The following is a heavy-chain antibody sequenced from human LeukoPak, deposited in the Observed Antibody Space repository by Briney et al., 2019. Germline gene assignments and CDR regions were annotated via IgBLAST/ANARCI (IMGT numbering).Heavy chain of an antibody. Sequence: PSETLSLTCTVSGVSISSSSYYWGWIRQPPGKGLEWIGSIYYSGSTYYNPSLKSRVTISVDTSKNQFSLKLSSVTAADTAVYYCARQGDSGSYYLKYYYYYGMDVWGQGTTVTVSS. CDR3: ARQGDSGSYYLKYYYYYGMDV. D-gene: IGHD1-26*01. CDR2: IYYSGST. V-gene: IGHV4-39*01. CDR1: GVSISSSSYY. J-gene: IGHJ6*02.